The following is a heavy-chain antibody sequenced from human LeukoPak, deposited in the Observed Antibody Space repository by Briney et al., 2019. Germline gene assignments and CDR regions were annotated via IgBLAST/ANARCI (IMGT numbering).Heavy chain of an antibody. CDR1: GFTVSSNY. CDR2: IYSGGST. Sequence: GGSLRLSCAASGFTVSSNYVTWVRQAPGKGLEWVSVIYSGGSTYYADSVKGRFTISRDNSKNTLYLQMNSLRAEDTAVYYCARGPYTSGWWRSYFDYWGQGTLVTVSS. V-gene: IGHV3-53*01. J-gene: IGHJ4*02. D-gene: IGHD6-19*01. CDR3: ARGPYTSGWWRSYFDY.